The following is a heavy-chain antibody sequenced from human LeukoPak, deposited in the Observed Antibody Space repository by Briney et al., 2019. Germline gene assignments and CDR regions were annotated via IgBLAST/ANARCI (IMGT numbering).Heavy chain of an antibody. V-gene: IGHV3-11*04. Sequence: GGSLRLSCAASGFSFSDYYMSWIRQAPGKGLEWVSSISSSGSSIYYADSVKGRFTISRDNAKNSLYLQMNSLRAKDTPVYYCARARPYCSGGNCYSLDYWGQGTLVTVSS. D-gene: IGHD2-15*01. CDR2: ISSSGSSI. CDR1: GFSFSDYY. J-gene: IGHJ4*02. CDR3: ARARPYCSGGNCYSLDY.